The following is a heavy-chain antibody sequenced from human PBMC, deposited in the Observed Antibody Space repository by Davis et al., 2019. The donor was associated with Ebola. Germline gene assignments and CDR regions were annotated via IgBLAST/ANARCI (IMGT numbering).Heavy chain of an antibody. D-gene: IGHD2-21*02. V-gene: IGHV3-48*02. CDR2: MSHSSNTI. CDR3: VRGRDIVVVTATPCFGF. CDR1: GFTFSSYW. Sequence: GESLKISCAASGFTFSSYWMSWVRQAPGKGLEWVSYMSHSSNTIYYADSVKGRFTISRDNAKNSLFLQMNNLRDEDTAVYYCVRGRDIVVVTATPCFGFWGQGTMVTVSS. J-gene: IGHJ3*01.